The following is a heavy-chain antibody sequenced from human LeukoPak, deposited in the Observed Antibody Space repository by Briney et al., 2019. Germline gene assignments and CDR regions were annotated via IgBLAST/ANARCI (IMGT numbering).Heavy chain of an antibody. CDR1: GFTFSSHG. V-gene: IGHV3-30*18. CDR2: ISDDSRDI. J-gene: IGHJ4*02. CDR3: AKEDYSRSFYFDH. Sequence: PGGSLRLSCVVSGFTFSSHGMHWVRQAPGKGLEWVAVISDDSRDIYYADSVRGRSTISRDNSKNTVFLQMNSLRPDDTGVYYCAKEDYSRSFYFDHWGQGTLVTASS. D-gene: IGHD6-6*01.